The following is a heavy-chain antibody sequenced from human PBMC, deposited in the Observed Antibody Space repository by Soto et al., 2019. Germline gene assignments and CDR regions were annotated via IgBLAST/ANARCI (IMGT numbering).Heavy chain of an antibody. D-gene: IGHD3-16*01. CDR2: VSYDGSNK. J-gene: IGHJ4*02. CDR1: GFTFRSYG. Sequence: QVQLVESGGGVVQPGRSLRLSCEASGFTFRSYGMHWVRQAPGKGLEWVAVVSYDGSNKLYAASVKDRFIISRDNSKNTLYLQMKSLRAEDTALYYCAKDQKITALSDFDSWGQGTLVTVSS. V-gene: IGHV3-30*18. CDR3: AKDQKITALSDFDS.